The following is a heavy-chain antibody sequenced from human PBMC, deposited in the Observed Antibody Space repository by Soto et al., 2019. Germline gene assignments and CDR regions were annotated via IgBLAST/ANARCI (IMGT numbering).Heavy chain of an antibody. V-gene: IGHV3-23*01. CDR2: ISGSGSST. CDR1: GFTFSSYV. J-gene: IGHJ4*02. D-gene: IGHD5-12*01. Sequence: EVQLLESGGGLVQPGGSLRLSCAASGFTFSSYVMSWVRQAPGKGLEWVSTISGSGSSTYYAASVKGRFTISGNNSKNTVYLQMHSLRAEDTAIYYCAKDHIVTTKAYWGQGTLVTVSS. CDR3: AKDHIVTTKAY.